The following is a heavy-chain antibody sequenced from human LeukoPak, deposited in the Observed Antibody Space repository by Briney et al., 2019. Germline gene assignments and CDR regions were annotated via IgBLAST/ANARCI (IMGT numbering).Heavy chain of an antibody. J-gene: IGHJ4*02. CDR1: GYTFTSYY. V-gene: IGHV1-46*01. D-gene: IGHD3-10*01. CDR3: ARLVPAAMPKGDYYGSGRNGGEPDY. Sequence: ASVKVSCKASGYTFTSYYMHWVRQAPGQGLEWMGIINPSGGSTSYAQKFQGRVTMTRDTSTSTVYMELSSLRSEDTAVYYCARLVPAAMPKGDYYGSGRNGGEPDYWGQGTLVTVSS. CDR2: INPSGGST.